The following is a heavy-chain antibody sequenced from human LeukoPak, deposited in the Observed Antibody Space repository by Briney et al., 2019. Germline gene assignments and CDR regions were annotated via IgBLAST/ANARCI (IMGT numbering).Heavy chain of an antibody. V-gene: IGHV3-74*01. CDR3: ARAPVSVYYYMDV. D-gene: IGHD3-10*01. CDR2: INSDGSST. CDR1: GFTFNSYW. Sequence: GGSLRLCCAASGFTFNSYWMHWVRQAPGKGLVWVSRINSDGSSTSYADSVKGRFTISRDNAKNTLYLQMNSLRAEDTAVYYCARAPVSVYYYMDVWGKGTTVTVSS. J-gene: IGHJ6*03.